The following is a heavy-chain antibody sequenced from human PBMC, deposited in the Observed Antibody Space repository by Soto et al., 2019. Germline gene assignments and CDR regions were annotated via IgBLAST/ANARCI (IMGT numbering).Heavy chain of an antibody. V-gene: IGHV4-4*07. CDR1: GDSISSYS. Sequence: QVHVQESGPGLVKPAETLSLTCAVSGDSISSYSWNWIRQTAGRGLEWIGRVYTSGHTQYRSSFETRVTISVDMSTNQFFLELRSVTAADTAVYYCARESGENWSYEAYWGQGTQVTVSS. J-gene: IGHJ4*02. D-gene: IGHD1-7*01. CDR2: VYTSGHT. CDR3: ARESGENWSYEAY.